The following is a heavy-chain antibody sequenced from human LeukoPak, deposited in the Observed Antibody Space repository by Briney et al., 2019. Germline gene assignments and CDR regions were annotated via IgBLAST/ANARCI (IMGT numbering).Heavy chain of an antibody. CDR2: ISSSGSTI. V-gene: IGHV3-48*03. CDR1: GFTFSSYE. Sequence: GGSLRLSCAASGFTFSSYEMNWVRQAPGKGLEWVSYISSSGSTIYYADSGKGRFTISRDNAKNSLYLQMNSLRAEDTAVYYCARCHGYRHNWFDPWGQGTLVTVSS. D-gene: IGHD5-24*01. J-gene: IGHJ5*02. CDR3: ARCHGYRHNWFDP.